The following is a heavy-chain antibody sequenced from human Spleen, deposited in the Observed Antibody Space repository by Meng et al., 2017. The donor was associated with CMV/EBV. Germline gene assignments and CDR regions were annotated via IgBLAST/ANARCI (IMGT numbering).Heavy chain of an antibody. Sequence: ASVKVSCKASGYTFTSHYVPWVRQAPGRGLEWMGSINPYTGGTQYLPGFQGRVTLTRDTSISAAYMELSRLKSDDSAVYYCARGYCSGGSCFYYFDHWGQGTPVTVSS. CDR2: INPYTGGT. CDR3: ARGYCSGGSCFYYFDH. D-gene: IGHD2-15*01. CDR1: GYTFTSHY. J-gene: IGHJ4*02. V-gene: IGHV1-2*02.